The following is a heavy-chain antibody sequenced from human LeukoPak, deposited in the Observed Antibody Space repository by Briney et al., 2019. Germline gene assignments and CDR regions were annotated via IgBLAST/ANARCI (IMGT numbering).Heavy chain of an antibody. CDR2: IYYSGNN. J-gene: IGHJ4*02. V-gene: IGHV4-39*07. CDR1: GSSINNYY. D-gene: IGHD3-10*01. Sequence: SDTLSLTCTVSGSSINNYYWGWIRQAPGKGLEWIGSIYYSGNNYYNSSLKSRVSISLDASKNQFFLNLFSVTAADTAIYYCTRANGYGLIDYWGQGTLVIVTA. CDR3: TRANGYGLIDY.